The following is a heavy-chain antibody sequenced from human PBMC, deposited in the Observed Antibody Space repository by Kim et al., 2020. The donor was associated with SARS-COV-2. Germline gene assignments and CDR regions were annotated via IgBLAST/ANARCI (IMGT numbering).Heavy chain of an antibody. J-gene: IGHJ6*02. CDR1: GFTFSSYE. CDR2: ISSSGSTI. Sequence: GGSLRLSCAASGFTFSSYEMNWVRQAPGKGLEWVSYISSSGSTIYYADSVKGRFTISRDNAKNSLYLQMNSLRAEDTAVYYCARVNDILTGWNYGMDVWGQGTTVTVSS. CDR3: ARVNDILTGWNYGMDV. V-gene: IGHV3-48*03. D-gene: IGHD3-9*01.